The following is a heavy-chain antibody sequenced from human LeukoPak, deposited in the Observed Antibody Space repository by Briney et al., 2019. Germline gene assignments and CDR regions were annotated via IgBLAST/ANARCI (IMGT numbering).Heavy chain of an antibody. CDR3: AGHTTSSHDIFDI. D-gene: IGHD2-2*01. CDR2: TYYRSRWYN. J-gene: IGHJ3*02. V-gene: IGHV6-1*01. Sequence: SQTLSLTCAISGDSVSSNSAAWNWIRQSPSRGLEWLGRTYYRSRWYNDYAVSVKSRIIINADTSKNQFSLMLNSVTPDDTAVYYCAGHTTSSHDIFDIWGQGTMVTVSS. CDR1: GDSVSSNSAA.